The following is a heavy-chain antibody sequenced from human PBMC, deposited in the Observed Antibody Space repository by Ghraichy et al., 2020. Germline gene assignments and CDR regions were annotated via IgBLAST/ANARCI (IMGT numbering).Heavy chain of an antibody. J-gene: IGHJ6*02. D-gene: IGHD5-18*01. CDR3: ARSGANRYSYGVRNYYYGMDV. Sequence: SETLSLTCAVYGGSFSGYYWSWIRQPPGKGLEWIGEINHSGSTNYNPSLKSRVTISVDTSKNQFSLKLSSVTAADTAVYYCARSGANRYSYGVRNYYYGMDVWGQGTTVTVSS. V-gene: IGHV4-34*01. CDR2: INHSGST. CDR1: GGSFSGYY.